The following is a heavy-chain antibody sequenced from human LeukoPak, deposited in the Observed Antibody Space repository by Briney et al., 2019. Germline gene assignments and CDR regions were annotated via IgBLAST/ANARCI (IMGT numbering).Heavy chain of an antibody. Sequence: GGSLRLSCAASGFTFSSYNMNWVRQAPGKGLEWVSYISSSSSIIYYADSVKGRFTISRDNGKSSLYLQMNSLRAEDTAVYYCAKSGRYYYYGMDVGGQGTTVTVSS. D-gene: IGHD3-3*01. CDR3: AKSGRYYYYGMDV. V-gene: IGHV3-48*01. CDR1: GFTFSSYN. J-gene: IGHJ6*02. CDR2: ISSSSSII.